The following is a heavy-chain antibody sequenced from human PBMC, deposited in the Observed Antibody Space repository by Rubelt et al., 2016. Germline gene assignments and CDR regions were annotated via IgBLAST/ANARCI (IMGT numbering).Heavy chain of an antibody. Sequence: GKGLEWVGFIRSKAYGGTTEYAASVKGRFTISRDDSKSIAYLQMNSLKTEDTAVYYCTTVWGLQLGEANFDYWGQGTLVTVSS. V-gene: IGHV3-49*02. D-gene: IGHD6-13*01. CDR2: IRSKAYGGTT. CDR3: TTVWGLQLGEANFDY. J-gene: IGHJ4*02.